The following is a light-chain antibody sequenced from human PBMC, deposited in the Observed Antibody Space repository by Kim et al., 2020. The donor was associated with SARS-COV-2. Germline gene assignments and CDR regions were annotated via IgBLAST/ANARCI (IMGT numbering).Light chain of an antibody. Sequence: SSELTQDPAVSVALGQTVRITCQGDSLRRYYASWYQQKPGQAPVLVIYGKSNRPSGIPDRFSGSRSGNPASLNITGAQAEDEADYYCKSRDSSGNHVVFG. V-gene: IGLV3-19*01. J-gene: IGLJ2*01. CDR3: KSRDSSGNHVV. CDR2: GKS. CDR1: SLRRYY.